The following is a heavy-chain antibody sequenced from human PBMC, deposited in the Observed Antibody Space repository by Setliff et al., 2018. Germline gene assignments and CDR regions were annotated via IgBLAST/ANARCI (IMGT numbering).Heavy chain of an antibody. CDR3: ARMSTSGPHYDY. CDR1: GYTFSSNA. J-gene: IGHJ4*02. V-gene: IGHV1-3*01. CDR2: IHAGSSNT. D-gene: IGHD2-8*02. Sequence: GASVKVSCKTSGYTFSSNAFHWVRQAPGQTLEWLGWIHAGSSNTLYSQRFQDRITISRDTSATTVHMELSSLRSDDTAVYYCARMSTSGPHYDYWAREPWSPSPQ.